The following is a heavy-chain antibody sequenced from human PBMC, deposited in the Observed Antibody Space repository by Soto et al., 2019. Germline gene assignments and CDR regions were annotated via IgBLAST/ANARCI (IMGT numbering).Heavy chain of an antibody. V-gene: IGHV3-23*01. D-gene: IGHD5-18*01. J-gene: IGHJ6*02. Sequence: PGGSLRLSCAASGFTFSSYAMSWVRQAPGKGLEWVSAISGSGGSTYYADSVKGRFTISRDNSKNTLYLQMNSLRAEDTAVYYCAKTLDTAAGTYYYYGMDVWGQGTTVTVSS. CDR3: AKTLDTAAGTYYYYGMDV. CDR2: ISGSGGST. CDR1: GFTFSSYA.